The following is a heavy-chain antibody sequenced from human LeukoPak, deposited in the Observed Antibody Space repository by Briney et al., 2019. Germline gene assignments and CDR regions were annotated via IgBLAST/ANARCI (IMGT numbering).Heavy chain of an antibody. J-gene: IGHJ4*02. CDR2: IYFSGST. D-gene: IGHD4-17*01. V-gene: IGHV4-31*03. Sequence: SQTLSLTCTVSGGSISSTGYYWSWIRQHPGKGLEWVGYIYFSGSTYYNPSLKSRVTISADTSKNQFSLRLTSVTAADTAVYYCARYQRGDFRNFDYWGQGTLLTVSS. CDR1: GGSISSTGYY. CDR3: ARYQRGDFRNFDY.